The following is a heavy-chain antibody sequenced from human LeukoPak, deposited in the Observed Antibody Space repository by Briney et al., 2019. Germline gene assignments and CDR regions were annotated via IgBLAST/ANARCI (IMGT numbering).Heavy chain of an antibody. V-gene: IGHV1-24*01. Sequence: GASVKVSCKVSGYTVTELSMHWVRQAPGKGLEWMGGFDPEDGETIYAQKFQGRVTMTEDTSTDTAYMELSSLRSEDTAVYYCATVKAYYYDSSGYFSPFGYWGQGTLVTVSS. J-gene: IGHJ4*02. CDR3: ATVKAYYYDSSGYFSPFGY. D-gene: IGHD3-22*01. CDR1: GYTVTELS. CDR2: FDPEDGET.